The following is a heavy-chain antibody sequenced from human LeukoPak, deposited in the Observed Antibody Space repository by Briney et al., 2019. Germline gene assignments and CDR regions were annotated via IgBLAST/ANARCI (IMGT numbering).Heavy chain of an antibody. Sequence: ASVKVSCKASGYTFNNYYIHWVRQAPGQGLEWMGWINPNSGGTNYAQKFQGRVTMTRDTSISTAYMELSRLRSDDTAVYYCASVEMATINYWGQGSLVTVSS. J-gene: IGHJ4*02. CDR3: ASVEMATINY. CDR1: GYTFNNYY. D-gene: IGHD5-24*01. CDR2: INPNSGGT. V-gene: IGHV1-2*02.